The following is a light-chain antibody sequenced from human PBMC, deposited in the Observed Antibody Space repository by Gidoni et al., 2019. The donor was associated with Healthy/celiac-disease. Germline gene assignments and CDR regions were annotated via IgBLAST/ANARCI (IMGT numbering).Light chain of an antibody. CDR1: QSISSW. J-gene: IGKJ2*01. V-gene: IGKV1-5*03. CDR3: QQYNSYSPET. CDR2: KAS. Sequence: DIQMTQSPSTLSASVGDRVTITCRASQSISSWLAWYQQKPGKAPKLLIYKASSLESGVPSRLSGSGSGTEFTLTISSLQPDDFATYYCQQYNSYSPETFGQGTKLEIK.